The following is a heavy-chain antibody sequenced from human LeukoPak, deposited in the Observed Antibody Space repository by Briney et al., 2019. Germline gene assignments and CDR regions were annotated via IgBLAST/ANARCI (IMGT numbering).Heavy chain of an antibody. CDR1: GFTFSTYA. V-gene: IGHV3-23*01. CDR3: ARPLLRYFDGPREDAFDI. D-gene: IGHD3-9*01. J-gene: IGHJ3*02. Sequence: PGGSLRLSCAASGFTFSTYAMAWVRQAPGKGLEWVSAISGSGGTTHYADSVKGRFTISRDNSRNTLYLQMTSLRVEDTAVYYCARPLLRYFDGPREDAFDIWGQGTMVTVSS. CDR2: ISGSGGTT.